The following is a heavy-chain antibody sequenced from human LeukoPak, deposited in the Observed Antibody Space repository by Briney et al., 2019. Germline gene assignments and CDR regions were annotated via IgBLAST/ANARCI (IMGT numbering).Heavy chain of an antibody. D-gene: IGHD6-13*01. CDR1: GFTFSSYG. V-gene: IGHV3-30*18. Sequence: PGRSLRLSCAASGFTFSSYGMHWVRQAPGKELEWVAVISYDGSNKYYADSVKGRFTISRDNSKNTLYLQMNSLRAEDTAVYYCAKDYDKQQLVRSWFDPWGQGTLVTVSS. CDR3: AKDYDKQQLVRSWFDP. J-gene: IGHJ5*02. CDR2: ISYDGSNK.